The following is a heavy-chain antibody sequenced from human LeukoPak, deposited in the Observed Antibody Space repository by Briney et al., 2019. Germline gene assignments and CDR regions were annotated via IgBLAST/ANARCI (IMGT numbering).Heavy chain of an antibody. CDR1: GYTFTGYY. CDR3: ALTFWSGTPVDY. J-gene: IGHJ4*02. D-gene: IGHD3-3*01. Sequence: ASVKASCKASGYTFTGYYMHWVRQAPGQGLEWMGRINPNSGGTNYAQKFQGRVTMTRDTSISTAYMELSRLRSDDTAAYYCALTFWSGTPVDYWGQGTLVTVSS. V-gene: IGHV1-2*06. CDR2: INPNSGGT.